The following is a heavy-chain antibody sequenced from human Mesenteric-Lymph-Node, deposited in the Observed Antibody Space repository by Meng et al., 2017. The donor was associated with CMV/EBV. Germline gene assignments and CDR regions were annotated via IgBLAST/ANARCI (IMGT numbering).Heavy chain of an antibody. V-gene: IGHV3-30-3*01. D-gene: IGHD3-3*01. J-gene: IGHJ4*02. CDR1: GFTFSSYA. Sequence: LSLTCAASGFTFSSYAMHWVRQAPGKGLEWVAVISYDGSNKYYADSVKGRFTISRDNSKNTLYLQMNSLRAEDTAVYYCAPRITIFGVAPRPLRYWGQGTLVTVSS. CDR2: ISYDGSNK. CDR3: APRITIFGVAPRPLRY.